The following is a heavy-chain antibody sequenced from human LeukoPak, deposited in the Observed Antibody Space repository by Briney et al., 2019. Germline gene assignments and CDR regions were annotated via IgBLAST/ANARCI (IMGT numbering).Heavy chain of an antibody. V-gene: IGHV3-30*18. D-gene: IGHD6-19*01. CDR1: GFTFSSYG. Sequence: HPGGSLRLSCAASGFTFSSYGMHWVRQAPGKGLEWVASISSDGSNKYYADSVRGRFTISRDNSKNTLYLHMNSLRAEDTAVYFCAKGSKAVLFTRDHYMDVWGKGTTVTISS. CDR2: ISSDGSNK. CDR3: AKGSKAVLFTRDHYMDV. J-gene: IGHJ6*03.